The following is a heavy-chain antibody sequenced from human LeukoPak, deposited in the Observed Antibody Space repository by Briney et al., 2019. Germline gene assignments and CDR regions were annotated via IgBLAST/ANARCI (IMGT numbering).Heavy chain of an antibody. CDR2: ISGSGGST. V-gene: IGHV3-23*01. Sequence: GSLRLSCAASGFTFSSYAMSWVRQAPGKGLEWVSAISGSGGSTYYADSVKGRFTISRDNSKNTLYLQMNSLRAEDTAVYYCAKDIGVVVTAEPPGSELDYWGQGTLVTVSS. J-gene: IGHJ4*02. D-gene: IGHD2-21*02. CDR3: AKDIGVVVTAEPPGSELDY. CDR1: GFTFSSYA.